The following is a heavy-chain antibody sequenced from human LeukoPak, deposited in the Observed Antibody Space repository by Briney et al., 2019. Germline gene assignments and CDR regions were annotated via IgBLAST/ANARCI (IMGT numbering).Heavy chain of an antibody. CDR3: ARGGYCSGGSCYSEDWFDP. J-gene: IGHJ5*02. D-gene: IGHD2-15*01. V-gene: IGHV5-51*01. Sequence: GESLKISCKGSGYSFTSYWIGWVRQMPGKGLEWMGIIYPGDSDTRYSPSFQGQVTISADMSISTAYLQWSSLKASDTAMYYCARGGYCSGGSCYSEDWFDPWGQGTLVTVSS. CDR2: IYPGDSDT. CDR1: GYSFTSYW.